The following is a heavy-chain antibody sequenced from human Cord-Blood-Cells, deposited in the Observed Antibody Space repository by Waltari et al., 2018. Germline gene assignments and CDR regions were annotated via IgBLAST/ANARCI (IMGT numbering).Heavy chain of an antibody. CDR2: IKQDGSEK. CDR3: ARSYYDSSGYFDY. V-gene: IGHV3-7*01. Sequence: EVQLVESGGGLVQPGGSLRLSCAASGFTFSSYWMSWVRQAPGKGREGVANIKQDGSEKYYVDSVKCRFTISRDNAKNSLYLQMNSLRAEDTAVYYCARSYYDSSGYFDYWGQGTLVTVSS. D-gene: IGHD3-22*01. J-gene: IGHJ4*02. CDR1: GFTFSSYW.